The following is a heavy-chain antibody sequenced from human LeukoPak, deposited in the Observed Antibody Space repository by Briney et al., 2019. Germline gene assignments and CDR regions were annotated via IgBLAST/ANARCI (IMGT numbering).Heavy chain of an antibody. CDR2: ISGDGGGT. CDR3: AKVGVAARIKDYYYGMDV. J-gene: IGHJ6*02. CDR1: ELTFSSYD. Sequence: GGSLGLSCVVSELTFSSYDMSWVRQAPGKGLEWVSSISGDGGGTYYADSVKGRFTISRDNSKNTLYLQINSLRAEDTALYYCAKVGVAARIKDYYYGMDVWGQGTTVTVSS. V-gene: IGHV3-23*01. D-gene: IGHD2-15*01.